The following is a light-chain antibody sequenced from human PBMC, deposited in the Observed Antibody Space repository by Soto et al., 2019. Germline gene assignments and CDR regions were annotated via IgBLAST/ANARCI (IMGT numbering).Light chain of an antibody. J-gene: IGKJ4*02. V-gene: IGKV1-5*01. Sequence: DIQMTQSPSTLSASVGDIVTITFRASQSISSWLAWYQQKPGKAPKLLIYDASSLESGATSRFSGSGSGPELTLTICSLQPYDFATYFGLQYNSYLLFGGGTKVEIK. CDR3: LQYNSYLL. CDR1: QSISSW. CDR2: DAS.